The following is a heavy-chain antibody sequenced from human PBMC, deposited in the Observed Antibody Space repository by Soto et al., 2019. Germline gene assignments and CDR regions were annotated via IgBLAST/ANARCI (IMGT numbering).Heavy chain of an antibody. CDR1: GGSISSGDDY. D-gene: IGHD3-10*01. J-gene: IGHJ4*02. V-gene: IGHV4-30-4*01. CDR3: ARVGGFGATTIDY. CDR2: IYYSGST. Sequence: SETLSLTCTVSGGSISSGDDYWSWIRQPPGKGLEWIGYIYYSGSTYYNPSLKSRVTISVDTSKNQFSLKLSSVTAADTAVYYCARVGGFGATTIDYWGQGTLVTVSS.